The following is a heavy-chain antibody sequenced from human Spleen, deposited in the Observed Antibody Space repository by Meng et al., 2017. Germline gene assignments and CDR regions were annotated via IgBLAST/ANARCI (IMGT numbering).Heavy chain of an antibody. CDR2: INHRGKT. CDR1: VVSLSGDY. J-gene: IGHJ5*02. CDR3: ARDAGDL. Sequence: VQLKQWGQGILRLSGTLSPPCAVLVVSLSGDYWSWTRQPPGKGLEWMGEINHRGKTTYNPSLKSRVTMSIDTSEKQFSLKLSSVTAADTAVYYCARDAGDLWGQGTLVTVSS. V-gene: IGHV4-34*01.